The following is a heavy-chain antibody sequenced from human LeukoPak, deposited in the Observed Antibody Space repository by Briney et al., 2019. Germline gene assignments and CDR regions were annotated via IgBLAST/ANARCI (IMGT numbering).Heavy chain of an antibody. CDR1: GFTFSSYW. CDR2: IKQDGSEK. D-gene: IGHD4-11*01. CDR3: ARDHMTTVTTYAGFDYYYYYMDV. Sequence: PGGSLRLSCAASGFTFSSYWMSWVRQAPGKGLEWVANIKQDGSEKYYVDSVKGRFTISRDNAKNSLYLQMNSLRAEDTAVYYCARDHMTTVTTYAGFDYYYYYMDVWGKGTTVTVSS. J-gene: IGHJ6*03. V-gene: IGHV3-7*01.